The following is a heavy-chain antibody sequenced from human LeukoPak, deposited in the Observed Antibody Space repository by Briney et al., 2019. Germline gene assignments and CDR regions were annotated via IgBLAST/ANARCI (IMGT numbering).Heavy chain of an antibody. CDR3: GRWSPNPNDS. CDR2: ISAYNGRT. CDR1: GYTFINHG. J-gene: IGHJ5*01. V-gene: IGHV1-18*01. Sequence: GASAKVSCKASGYTFINHGISWVRQAPGQGLEWMGWISAYNGRTEYAPNLQDRVTMTTDTSTTTAYMELRSLTSDDTAVYYCGRWSPNPNDSWGQGTLVTVSS. D-gene: IGHD3-3*01.